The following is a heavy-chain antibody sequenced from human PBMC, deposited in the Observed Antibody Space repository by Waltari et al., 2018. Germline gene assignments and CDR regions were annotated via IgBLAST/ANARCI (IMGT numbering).Heavy chain of an antibody. CDR2: IYYSGST. CDR3: ARSPLGFDP. CDR1: GGPISSSSYY. V-gene: IGHV4-39*01. J-gene: IGHJ5*02. Sequence: QLQLQESGPGLVKPSETLSLTCTVSGGPISSSSYYWGWIRQPPGKGLEGIGSIYYSGSTYYNPSLKSRVTISVDTSKNQFSLKLSSVTAADTAVYYCARSPLGFDPWGQGTLVTVSS.